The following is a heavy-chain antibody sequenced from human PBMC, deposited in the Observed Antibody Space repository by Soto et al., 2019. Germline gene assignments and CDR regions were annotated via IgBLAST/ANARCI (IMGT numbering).Heavy chain of an antibody. D-gene: IGHD3-22*01. CDR3: ARPNYYDSSGYYPALGY. V-gene: IGHV1-2*02. CDR2: INPNSGGT. CDR1: GYTFTGYY. Sequence: ASVKVSCKASGYTFTGYYMHWVRQVPGQGLEWMGWINPNSGGTNYAQKFQGRVTMTRDTSISTAYMELSRLRSDDTAVYYCARPNYYDSSGYYPALGYWGQGTLVTVPQ. J-gene: IGHJ4*02.